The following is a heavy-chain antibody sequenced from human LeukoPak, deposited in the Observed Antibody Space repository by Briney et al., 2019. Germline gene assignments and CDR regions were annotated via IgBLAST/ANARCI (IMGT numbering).Heavy chain of an antibody. Sequence: GESLRLSCAASGFTFSSYSMNWVRQAPGKGLEWVSYISSSSSTIYYADSVKGRFTISRDNAKNSLYLQMNSLRAEDTAVYYCARKLGYSSRYYFDYWGQGTLVTVSS. V-gene: IGHV3-48*04. D-gene: IGHD6-13*01. J-gene: IGHJ4*02. CDR1: GFTFSSYS. CDR2: ISSSSSTI. CDR3: ARKLGYSSRYYFDY.